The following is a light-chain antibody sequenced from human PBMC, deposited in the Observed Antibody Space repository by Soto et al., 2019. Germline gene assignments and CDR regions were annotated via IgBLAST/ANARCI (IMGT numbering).Light chain of an antibody. J-gene: IGKJ1*01. Sequence: EIVLTQSPGTLSLSPGERATLSCRASQSVSSSYLAWYQQKPGQAPRLLIYGASSRATGIPDRFGGSGSGTDFTLTISRLEPEDFAVYYCQQYGSSPPWTFGQGTKV. CDR3: QQYGSSPPWT. CDR2: GAS. CDR1: QSVSSSY. V-gene: IGKV3-20*01.